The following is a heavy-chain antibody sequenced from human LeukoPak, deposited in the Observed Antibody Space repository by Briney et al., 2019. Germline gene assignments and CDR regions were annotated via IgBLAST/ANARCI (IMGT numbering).Heavy chain of an antibody. CDR3: ARDRAIPKADVFDI. V-gene: IGHV1-69*13. Sequence: GASVKVSCKASGYTFTSYGISWVRQAPGQGLEWMGGIIPMIGTTNFAPKFQVRVAFTADASTSTAYMDLSSLTSEDTAMYYCARDRAIPKADVFDIWGQGTMVTVSS. CDR1: GYTFTSYG. J-gene: IGHJ3*02. CDR2: IIPMIGTT.